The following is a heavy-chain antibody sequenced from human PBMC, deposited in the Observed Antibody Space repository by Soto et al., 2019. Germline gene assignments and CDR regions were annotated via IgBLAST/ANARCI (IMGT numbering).Heavy chain of an antibody. J-gene: IGHJ5*02. D-gene: IGHD1-26*01. CDR2: IFSNDEK. CDR3: ARMGTVGATTVWFDP. CDR1: GFSLSNARMG. Sequence: QVTLKESGPVLVKPTETLTLTCTVSGFSLSNARMGVSWIRQPPGKALEWLAHIFSNDEKSYSTSLKSRLTIXXDXAXXQVVLTMTNMDPVDTATYYCARMGTVGATTVWFDPWGQGTLVTVSS. V-gene: IGHV2-26*01.